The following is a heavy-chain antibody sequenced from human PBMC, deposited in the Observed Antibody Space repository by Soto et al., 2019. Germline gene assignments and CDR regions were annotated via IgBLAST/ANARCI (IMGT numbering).Heavy chain of an antibody. D-gene: IGHD3-22*01. Sequence: PSETLSLTCTASGGSISSYYWSWIRQPPGKGLEWIGYIYYSGSTNYNPSLKSRVTISVDTSKNQFSLKLSSVTAADTAVYYCARVWDSSGPNFDYWGQGTLVTVSS. J-gene: IGHJ4*02. V-gene: IGHV4-59*01. CDR3: ARVWDSSGPNFDY. CDR2: IYYSGST. CDR1: GGSISSYY.